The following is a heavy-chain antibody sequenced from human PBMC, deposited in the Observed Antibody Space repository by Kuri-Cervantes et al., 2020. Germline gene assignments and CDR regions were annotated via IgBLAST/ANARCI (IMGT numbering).Heavy chain of an antibody. V-gene: IGHV3-30*18. CDR3: AKAPSTSCCEWWSFDL. D-gene: IGHD2-15*01. Sequence: GESLKISCAASGFTFSSYGMHWVRQAPGKGLDWVALISYDGNYKYYVDSVKGRFTISRDNSKNTVYLQMNSLRGEDTAVYYCAKAPSTSCCEWWSFDLWGHGNLVHVAS. CDR1: GFTFSSYG. CDR2: ISYDGNYK. J-gene: IGHJ2*01.